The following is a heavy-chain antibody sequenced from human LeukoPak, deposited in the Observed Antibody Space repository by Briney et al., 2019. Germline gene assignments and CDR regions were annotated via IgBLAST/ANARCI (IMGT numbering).Heavy chain of an antibody. CDR2: IYYSGST. Sequence: SETLSLTCTVSGGSISSYYRSWIRQPPGKGLEWIGYIYYSGSTNYNPSLKSRVTISVDTSKNQFSLKLSSVTAADTAVYYCARSVYYDFWSGLRSEYYFDYWGQGTLVTVSS. CDR3: ARSVYYDFWSGLRSEYYFDY. J-gene: IGHJ4*02. V-gene: IGHV4-59*08. D-gene: IGHD3-3*01. CDR1: GGSISSYY.